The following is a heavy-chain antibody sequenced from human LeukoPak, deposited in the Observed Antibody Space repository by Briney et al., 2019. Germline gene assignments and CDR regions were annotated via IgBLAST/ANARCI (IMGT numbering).Heavy chain of an antibody. CDR2: IIPILGTA. D-gene: IGHD2-15*01. Sequence: SVKVSCKASGGTFSSYAISWVRQAPGQGLEWMGRIIPILGTANYAQKFQGRVTITADESTSTAYMELSSLRSEDTAVYYCARVPPYCGGGSCVYFYYMDVWGKGTTVTVSS. CDR1: GGTFSSYA. V-gene: IGHV1-69*11. J-gene: IGHJ6*03. CDR3: ARVPPYCGGGSCVYFYYMDV.